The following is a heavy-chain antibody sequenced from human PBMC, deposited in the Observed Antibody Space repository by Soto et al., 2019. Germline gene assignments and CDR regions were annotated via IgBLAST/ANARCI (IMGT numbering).Heavy chain of an antibody. CDR3: ARDSGYGDPFDY. V-gene: IGHV4-59*01. J-gene: IGHJ4*02. CDR1: GGYLSAYY. Sequence: SETLCLTCSVAGGYLSAYYWSWIRQPPGKGLEWIGYIYYSGSTNYNPSLKSRVTISVDTSKNQFSLRLSSVTAADTAVYYCARDSGYGDPFDYWGQGTLVTVSS. CDR2: IYYSGST. D-gene: IGHD4-17*01.